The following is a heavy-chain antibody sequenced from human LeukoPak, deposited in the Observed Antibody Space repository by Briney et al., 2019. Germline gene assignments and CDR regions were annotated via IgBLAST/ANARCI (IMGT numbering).Heavy chain of an antibody. Sequence: SGGSLRLSCAASGFSFRNYGMHWVRQAPGKGLEWVAVISHDGNNKYYADSVKGRFTISRDNSKNTLYLQMNSLRADDTAVYYCARNGDGLDALDIWGEGTMVTVSS. CDR3: ARNGDGLDALDI. CDR1: GFSFRNYG. CDR2: ISHDGNNK. J-gene: IGHJ3*02. V-gene: IGHV3-30*03. D-gene: IGHD7-27*01.